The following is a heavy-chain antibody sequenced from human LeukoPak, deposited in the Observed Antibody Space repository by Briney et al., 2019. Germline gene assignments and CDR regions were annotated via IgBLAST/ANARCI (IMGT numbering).Heavy chain of an antibody. Sequence: GGSLRLSCAASGFTFSDHGMHWVRQAPGKGLEWVASVSNDGNDKNYADSVKGRFTISRDNSDNTLYLQMNSLGVEDTAVYYCAKASSYDSSGYYYYFDYWGQGTLVTVSS. CDR3: AKASSYDSSGYYYYFDY. V-gene: IGHV3-30*02. CDR1: GFTFSDHG. CDR2: VSNDGNDK. D-gene: IGHD3-22*01. J-gene: IGHJ4*02.